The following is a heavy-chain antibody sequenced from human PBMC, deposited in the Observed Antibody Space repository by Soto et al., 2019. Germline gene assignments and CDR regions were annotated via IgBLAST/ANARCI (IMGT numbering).Heavy chain of an antibody. Sequence: QVQLVQSGGDVKTPGASVKVSCTSSRYTFTSHGIAWVRQAPGQGLEWMGWISTFNGKTDYAQKFQGRVTMTADTLTSTVHMELRSLRSDDTAVYYWARLLTEGATFREDAFDLWGQGTKVTVSS. CDR3: ARLLTEGATFREDAFDL. CDR1: RYTFTSHG. V-gene: IGHV1-18*01. J-gene: IGHJ3*01. D-gene: IGHD1-26*01. CDR2: ISTFNGKT.